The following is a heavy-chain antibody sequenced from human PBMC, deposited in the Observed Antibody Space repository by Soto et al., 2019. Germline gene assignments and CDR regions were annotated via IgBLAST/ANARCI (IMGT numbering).Heavy chain of an antibody. J-gene: IGHJ6*02. CDR3: ARNYYDSSGYRYYYYGMDV. V-gene: IGHV4-31*03. CDR1: GGSISSGGYY. D-gene: IGHD3-22*01. Sequence: SETLSLTCTVSGGSISSGGYYWSWIRQDPGKGLEWIGYSYCSGSTYYNPSLKSRVTISVDTSKNHFSLNLSSVTAADTAVYYCARNYYDSSGYRYYYYGMDVWGQGTRVTVSS. CDR2: SYCSGST.